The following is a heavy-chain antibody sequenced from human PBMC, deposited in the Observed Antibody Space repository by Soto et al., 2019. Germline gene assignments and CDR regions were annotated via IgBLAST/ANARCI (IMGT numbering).Heavy chain of an antibody. CDR2: ISGAALNT. J-gene: IGHJ4*02. CDR3: AKDLWSGRGGGIDY. V-gene: IGHV3-23*01. CDR1: GFTFSSYA. Sequence: EVQLLDSGGGLVQPGGSLRLSCAASGFTFSSYAMHWVRQAPGKGLEWVSTISGAALNTYYADSVKGRFTISRDSSKRTVYLQMNSLSAADTAVYYCAKDLWSGRGGGIDYWGQGTLATVSS. D-gene: IGHD3-3*01.